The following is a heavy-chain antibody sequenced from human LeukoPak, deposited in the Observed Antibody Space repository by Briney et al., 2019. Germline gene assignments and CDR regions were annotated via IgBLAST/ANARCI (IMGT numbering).Heavy chain of an antibody. CDR1: GFTFTNHW. D-gene: IGHD1-26*01. Sequence: GGSLRVSCVTSGFTFTNHWMSWVRQAPGKGLEWVANIREDGGHTNYVDSVKGRFTTSRDNAKNSLFLQMDGLRVDDTAVYFCARDRTPDIVGAPRYWGQGTLVTVSS. V-gene: IGHV3-7*01. J-gene: IGHJ4*02. CDR2: IREDGGHT. CDR3: ARDRTPDIVGAPRY.